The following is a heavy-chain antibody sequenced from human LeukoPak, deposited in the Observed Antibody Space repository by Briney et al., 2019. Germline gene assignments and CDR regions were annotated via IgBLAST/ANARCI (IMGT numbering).Heavy chain of an antibody. Sequence: ASVKVSCKASGYTFTGYHLHWVRQAPGQGLEWMGWINPNSGDTTYAQKFRGRVTMTRDTSITTGDLEVITLTSDDTAVYYCASLVGLTHLDAFDIWGQGTMVIVSS. CDR2: INPNSGDT. CDR1: GYTFTGYH. J-gene: IGHJ3*02. V-gene: IGHV1-2*02. CDR3: ASLVGLTHLDAFDI. D-gene: IGHD1-26*01.